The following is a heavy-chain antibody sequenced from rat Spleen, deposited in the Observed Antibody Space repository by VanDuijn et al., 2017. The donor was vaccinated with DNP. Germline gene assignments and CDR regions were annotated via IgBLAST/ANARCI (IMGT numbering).Heavy chain of an antibody. Sequence: EVQLVESGGDLVQPGRSLKLSCAASGFTFSDYYMAWVRQTPTRGQEWVAYLTYDGVNTYYRDSVKGRFTISRDNAKSTLYLQMNSLRSEDMATYYCARPMDYYSGGFAYWGQGTLVTVSS. CDR2: LTYDGVNT. V-gene: IGHV5-22*01. CDR3: ARPMDYYSGGFAY. D-gene: IGHD1-1*01. J-gene: IGHJ3*01. CDR1: GFTFSDYY.